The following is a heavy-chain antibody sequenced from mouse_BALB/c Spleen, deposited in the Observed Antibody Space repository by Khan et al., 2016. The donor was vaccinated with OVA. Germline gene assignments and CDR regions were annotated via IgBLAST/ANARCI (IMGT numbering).Heavy chain of an antibody. Sequence: EVQLQELGPGLVKPSQSLSLTCTVTGYSITSDYAWNWIRQLPGNKLEGMGYISYSGSTYYNTSLKSRISVTRDTSKNHFFLQLNSVTTEDTATYYCARGVLLLYWYFDVWGAGTTVTVSS. V-gene: IGHV3-2*02. D-gene: IGHD1-1*01. J-gene: IGHJ1*01. CDR2: ISYSGST. CDR3: ARGVLLLYWYFDV. CDR1: GYSITSDYA.